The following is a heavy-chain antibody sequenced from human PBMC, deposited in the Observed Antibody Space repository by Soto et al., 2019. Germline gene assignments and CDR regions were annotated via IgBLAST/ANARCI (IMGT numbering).Heavy chain of an antibody. CDR2: IYPGDSDT. CDR1: GYRFTNYW. CDR3: ARRGPNDYDSSGYQIDY. J-gene: IGHJ4*02. Sequence: PGESLKISCKGSGYRFTNYWIGWVRQMPGKGLEWMGIIYPGDSDTRYSPTFEGQVTISADKSITTAYLQWSSLKASDSAMYYCARRGPNDYDSSGYQIDYWGQGTPVTVS. D-gene: IGHD3-22*01. V-gene: IGHV5-51*01.